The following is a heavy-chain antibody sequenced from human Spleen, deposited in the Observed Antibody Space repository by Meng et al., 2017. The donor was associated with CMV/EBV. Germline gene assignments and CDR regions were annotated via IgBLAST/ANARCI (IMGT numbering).Heavy chain of an antibody. Sequence: GGSLRLSCKASGYFFTNSWIAWVRQKPGKGLEWMGLIYADDSNTRYSPSFEGQVTISADKSISNAHLQGSSLKASDTAMYYCASAVNFGGTFDYWGHGTLVTVSS. CDR1: GYFFTNSW. CDR3: ASAVNFGGTFDY. V-gene: IGHV5-51*01. D-gene: IGHD3/OR15-3a*01. J-gene: IGHJ4*01. CDR2: IYADDSNT.